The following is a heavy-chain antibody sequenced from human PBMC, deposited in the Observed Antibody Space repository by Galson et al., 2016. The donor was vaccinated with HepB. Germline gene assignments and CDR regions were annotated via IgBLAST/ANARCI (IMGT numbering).Heavy chain of an antibody. J-gene: IGHJ4*02. CDR1: GFNFNIYR. CDR2: IGFNPNNL. CDR3: ARDHSLGAGVVYYFDK. V-gene: IGHV3-21*01. D-gene: IGHD1-26*01. Sequence: SLRLSCAVSGFNFNIYRMNWVRQAPGKGLEWVAAIGFNPNNLYYADSVKGRFTIARDNTRSSLFLQMNSLTVEDTAVYFCARDHSLGAGVVYYFDKWGQGTLVTVSS.